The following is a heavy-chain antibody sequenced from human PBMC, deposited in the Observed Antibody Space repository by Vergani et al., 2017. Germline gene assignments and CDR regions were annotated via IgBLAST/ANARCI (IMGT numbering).Heavy chain of an antibody. J-gene: IGHJ4*02. V-gene: IGHV2-5*02. D-gene: IGHD4-17*01. CDR2: IYWDDDK. CDR1: GFSLSTSGVG. CDR3: AHMGPMEGDYCDLHYFDY. Sequence: QITLKESGPTLVKPTQTLTLTCTFSGFSLSTSGVGVGWIRQPPGKALEWLALIYWDDDKRYSPSLKSRLTITKETSKNQVVLTMTHMDPVDTDTYYCAHMGPMEGDYCDLHYFDYWGQGTLVTVSS.